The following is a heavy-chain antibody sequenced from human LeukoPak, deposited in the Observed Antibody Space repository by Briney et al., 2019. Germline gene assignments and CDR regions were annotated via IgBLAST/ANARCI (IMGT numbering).Heavy chain of an antibody. CDR1: DFTFSSYN. J-gene: IGHJ4*02. CDR2: ISSSGSTI. Sequence: GGSLRLSCAASDFTFSSYNMNWVRQAPGKGLEWVSYISSSGSTIYYADSVKGRFTISRDNAKNSLYLQMNSLRAEDTAVYYCARWAYGGYVPGVYWGQGTLVTVSS. D-gene: IGHD5-12*01. V-gene: IGHV3-48*04. CDR3: ARWAYGGYVPGVY.